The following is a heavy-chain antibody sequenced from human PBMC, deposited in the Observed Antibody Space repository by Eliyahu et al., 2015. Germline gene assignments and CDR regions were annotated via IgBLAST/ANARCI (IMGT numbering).Heavy chain of an antibody. V-gene: IGHV1-69*01. D-gene: IGHD6-19*01. CDR2: ITPFFGTA. Sequence: QVQLVXSGAEVKKPGSSVKVSCXASGGXFSTXAFSWVRQAPGQGLEWMGGITPFFGTANYAQKFQGRVTITADESTSTAYMELSSLRSEDTAVFYCARPSADNSGVSKPFDYWGQGTLVTVSS. J-gene: IGHJ4*02. CDR3: ARPSADNSGVSKPFDY. CDR1: GGXFSTXA.